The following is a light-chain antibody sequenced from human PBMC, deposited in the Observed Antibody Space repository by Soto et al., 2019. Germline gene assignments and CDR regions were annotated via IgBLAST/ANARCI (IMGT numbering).Light chain of an antibody. CDR2: AAS. Sequence: DVPLTQSPSSLSASVGDRVTITCRASQGSSTYLAWHQQKPGEAPKLLIYAASTLQSGVPARFRGSGSGTDFTLTISSLQPEDFATYYCQQRNSYPLTFGGGTKVEIK. V-gene: IGKV1-9*01. CDR1: QGSSTY. J-gene: IGKJ4*01. CDR3: QQRNSYPLT.